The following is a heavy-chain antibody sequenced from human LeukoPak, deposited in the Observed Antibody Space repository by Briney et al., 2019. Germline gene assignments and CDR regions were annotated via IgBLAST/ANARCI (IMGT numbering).Heavy chain of an antibody. V-gene: IGHV4-34*01. J-gene: IGHJ4*02. Sequence: PSETLSLTCGVYGGSLSGYYWTWIRQPPGKGREWIGEIDHGGSTSYNPSLKSRATLSLDKSKNQVFLKVSSVTAADTAVYYCARGRRDGYYFDYWGQGTLVTVSS. CDR1: GGSLSGYY. CDR3: ARGRRDGYYFDY. D-gene: IGHD5-24*01. CDR2: IDHGGST.